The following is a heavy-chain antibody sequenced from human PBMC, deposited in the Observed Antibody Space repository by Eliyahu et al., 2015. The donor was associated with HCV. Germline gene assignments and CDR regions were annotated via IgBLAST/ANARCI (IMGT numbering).Heavy chain of an antibody. Sequence: QVHLVESGGGAVQPGKSLRLSCSVTGFXLVDYXVHWLRPTPGTGLQWVACIXGDGTNKHYSDSAKDRFTVSRDISKNTVYLQMDGLRPDDSGHFYCARDATSGTINYLFDLWGQGTLVTVSS. D-gene: IGHD3-10*01. CDR3: ARDATSGTINYLFDL. CDR1: GFXLVDYX. J-gene: IGHJ4*02. V-gene: IGHV3-30-3*01. CDR2: IXGDGTNK.